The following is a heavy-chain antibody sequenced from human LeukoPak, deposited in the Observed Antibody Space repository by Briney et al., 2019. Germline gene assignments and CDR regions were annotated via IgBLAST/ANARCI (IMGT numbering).Heavy chain of an antibody. CDR3: AKGEDSSGWYYFDY. Sequence: GGSLRLSCAASGFTFSSYAMSWVRQAPGKGLEWVSAISGSGGSTYYADSVKGRFTISRDNSKNTLYLQMNSLRAENTAVYYCAKGEDSSGWYYFDYWGQGTLVTVSS. D-gene: IGHD6-19*01. CDR1: GFTFSSYA. J-gene: IGHJ4*02. CDR2: ISGSGGST. V-gene: IGHV3-23*01.